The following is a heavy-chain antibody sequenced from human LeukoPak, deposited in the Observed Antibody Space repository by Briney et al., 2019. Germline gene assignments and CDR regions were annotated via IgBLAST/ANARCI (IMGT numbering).Heavy chain of an antibody. Sequence: SETLSLTCTVSGVSISSHYWGWIRQPPGKGLEWIGYILDTENTKDNPSLKSRIILSADTSKNQLSLRLNSVTAADTAVYYCATIKRGSIFGYFDFWGQGILVTVSS. J-gene: IGHJ4*02. D-gene: IGHD5-18*01. CDR3: ATIKRGSIFGYFDF. CDR1: GVSISSHY. CDR2: ILDTENT. V-gene: IGHV4-59*11.